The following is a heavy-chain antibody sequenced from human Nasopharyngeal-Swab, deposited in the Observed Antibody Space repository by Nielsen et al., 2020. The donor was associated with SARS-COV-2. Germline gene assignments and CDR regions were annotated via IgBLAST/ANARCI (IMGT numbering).Heavy chain of an antibody. CDR3: ANHRDYGETYYYMDV. J-gene: IGHJ6*03. D-gene: IGHD4-17*01. CDR1: GFTFSSYA. CDR2: ISGSGGST. V-gene: IGHV3-23*01. Sequence: VGPLRLSCAASGFTFSSYAMSCVRQAPGKGLEWVSAISGSGGSTYYADSVKGRFTISRDNSKNTLYLQMNSLRAEDTAVYYCANHRDYGETYYYMDVWGKGTTVTVSS.